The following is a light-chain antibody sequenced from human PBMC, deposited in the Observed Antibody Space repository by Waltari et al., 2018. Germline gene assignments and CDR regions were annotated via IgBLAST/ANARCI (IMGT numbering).Light chain of an antibody. J-gene: IGKJ4*01. CDR2: KIS. Sequence: IVLTQSPGTLSLSPGERATLYCRASQSVISSFLAWYQQKPGQAPRLLISKISNRAAGIPDRFSGSGSGTDFTLTISRLEPEDFAVYYCQHYGNSPELTFGGGTKVEI. CDR3: QHYGNSPELT. V-gene: IGKV3-20*01. CDR1: QSVISSF.